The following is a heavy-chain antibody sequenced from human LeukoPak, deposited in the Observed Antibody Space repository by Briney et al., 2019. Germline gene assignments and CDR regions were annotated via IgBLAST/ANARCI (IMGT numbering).Heavy chain of an antibody. CDR1: GGSFSGYY. V-gene: IGHV4-34*01. J-gene: IGHJ4*02. CDR2: INHSGST. Sequence: PSETLSLTCAVYGGSFSGYYWSWIRQPPGKGLEWIGEINHSGSTNYNPSLKSRVTISVDTSKNQFSLKLSSVTAADTAVYYCARRSGAMMVDYFDYRGQGTLVTVSS. D-gene: IGHD3-22*01. CDR3: ARRSGAMMVDYFDY.